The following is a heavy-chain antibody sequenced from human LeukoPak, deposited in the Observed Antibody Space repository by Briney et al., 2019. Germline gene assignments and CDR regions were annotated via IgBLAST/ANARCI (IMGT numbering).Heavy chain of an antibody. CDR1: GFTFSSYG. CDR3: AKDFVGYYDSSGYSDISY. V-gene: IGHV3-30*02. Sequence: GGSLRLSCAASGFTFSSYGMHWVRQAPGKGLEWVAFIRYDGSNKYYADSVKGRFTISRDNSKNTLYLQMNSLRAEDTAVYYCAKDFVGYYDSSGYSDISYWGQGTLVTDSS. D-gene: IGHD3-22*01. J-gene: IGHJ4*02. CDR2: IRYDGSNK.